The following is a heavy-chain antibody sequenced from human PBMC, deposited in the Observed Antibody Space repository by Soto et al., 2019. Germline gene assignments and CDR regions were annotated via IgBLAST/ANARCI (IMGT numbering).Heavy chain of an antibody. CDR3: ARLVVVAPVANA. D-gene: IGHD2-2*01. CDR2: IFYTGTT. J-gene: IGHJ5*02. CDR1: GGSINYNSYY. V-gene: IGHV4-39*02. Sequence: SETLSLTCSVSGGSINYNSYYWGWIRQPPGKGLEWVGGIFYTGTTYYSPSLKDRVTTSVDTSKNSFSLNLTSVTAADTAVYFCARLVVVAPVANAWGQGTLVTVSS.